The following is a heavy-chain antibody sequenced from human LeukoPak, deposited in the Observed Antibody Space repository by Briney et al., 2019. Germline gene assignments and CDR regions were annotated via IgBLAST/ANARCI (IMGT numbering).Heavy chain of an antibody. Sequence: PSETLSLTCTVSGGSISSYYWSWIRQPPGKGLEWIGYIYYSGSTNYNPSLKSRVTISVDTSKNQFSLKLSSVTAADTAVYYCARGKHDYGETRGFRWFDPWGQGTLVTVSS. CDR2: IYYSGST. D-gene: IGHD4-17*01. CDR1: GGSISSYY. J-gene: IGHJ5*02. V-gene: IGHV4-59*12. CDR3: ARGKHDYGETRGFRWFDP.